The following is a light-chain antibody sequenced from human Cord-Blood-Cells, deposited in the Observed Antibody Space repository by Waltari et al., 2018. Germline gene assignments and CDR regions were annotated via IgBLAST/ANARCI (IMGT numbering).Light chain of an antibody. CDR2: EGS. CDR3: CSYAGSSTFVV. Sequence: QSALTQPASVSGSPGQSITISCTGTSSDVGGYNLVSWYQQHPGKAPKLMIYEGSKRPSGVSNRFSCSKSGNTAPLTISGLQAEDEADYYCCSYAGSSTFVVFGGGTKLTVL. CDR1: SSDVGGYNL. J-gene: IGLJ3*02. V-gene: IGLV2-23*03.